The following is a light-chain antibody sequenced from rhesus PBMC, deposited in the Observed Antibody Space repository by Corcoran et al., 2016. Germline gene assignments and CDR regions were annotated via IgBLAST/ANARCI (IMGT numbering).Light chain of an antibody. Sequence: DIQMTQSPSSLSASVGDRVTITCRASQGITNDLAWYQQKPGENSKLLIYEASSLQSGIPSRFSGSGSGTVFTLTISSLQSEDFATYYCQHYYSTPWTFGQGTKVEIK. CDR3: QHYYSTPWT. CDR1: QGITND. J-gene: IGKJ1*01. V-gene: IGKV1-25*01. CDR2: EAS.